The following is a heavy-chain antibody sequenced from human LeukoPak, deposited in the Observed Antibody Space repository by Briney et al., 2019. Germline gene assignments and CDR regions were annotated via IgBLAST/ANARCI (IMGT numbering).Heavy chain of an antibody. CDR3: ASHHYDKSSGLDDYSDY. CDR2: ISGSGGST. D-gene: IGHD3-22*01. Sequence: PGGSLRLSCAASRFTFRSYGTRGVRQAPGKGLEWVSAISGSGGSTYYADSVKGRFTISRDNSKNTLYMQMNSLRAEDTAVYYCASHHYDKSSGLDDYSDYWGQGTLVTASS. V-gene: IGHV3-23*01. J-gene: IGHJ4*02. CDR1: RFTFRSYG.